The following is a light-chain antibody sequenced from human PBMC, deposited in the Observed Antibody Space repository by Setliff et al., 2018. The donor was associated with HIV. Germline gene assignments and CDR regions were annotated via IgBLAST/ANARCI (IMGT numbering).Light chain of an antibody. CDR2: EVS. CDR3: SSYISSSTL. Sequence: QSALTQPASVSGSPGQSITISCTGTSSDVGGYNFVSWYQQHPGKAPKLIIYEVSNRTSGVSNRFSGSKSGNTASLTISGLQAEDEADYYCSSYISSSTLFGTGTKV. CDR1: SSDVGGYNF. J-gene: IGLJ1*01. V-gene: IGLV2-14*01.